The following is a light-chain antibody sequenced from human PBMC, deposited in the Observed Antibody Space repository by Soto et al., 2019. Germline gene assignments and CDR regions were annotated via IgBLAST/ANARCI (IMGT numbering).Light chain of an antibody. Sequence: QSVLAQPPSASGSPGQSVTISCTGTSSDVGDNYVSWYPQHLGKAPKLIIYEVSQRPSGVPDRFSGSKSGNTASLTVSGLQTEDEADYYCSAYAGSNNFVFGSGTKVTVL. V-gene: IGLV2-8*01. CDR1: SSDVGDNY. J-gene: IGLJ1*01. CDR2: EVS. CDR3: SAYAGSNNFV.